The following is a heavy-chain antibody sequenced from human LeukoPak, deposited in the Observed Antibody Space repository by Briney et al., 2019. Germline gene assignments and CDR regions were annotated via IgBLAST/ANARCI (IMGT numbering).Heavy chain of an antibody. CDR2: IRYDGRNK. J-gene: IGHJ3*01. D-gene: IGHD4-17*01. CDR1: GVTFSNYG. V-gene: IGHV3-30*02. CDR3: AWRCGYYGDYPGVHSLHL. Sequence: GGSLRLSCAASGVTFSNYGMHWVRQAPGKGLEEGAIIRYDGRNKYYADSVKGRFTITRDNSRNTLYLQMSSLSAEDPAVYDCAWRCGYYGDYPGVHSLHLWGQGTTVTVSS.